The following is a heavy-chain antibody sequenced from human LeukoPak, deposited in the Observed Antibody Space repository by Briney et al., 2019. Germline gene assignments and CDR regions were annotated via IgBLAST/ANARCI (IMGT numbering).Heavy chain of an antibody. CDR1: GFTFSTYD. D-gene: IGHD1-1*01. CDR3: AREIRETVFTRHHYYGIDV. CDR2: IGTVDDT. J-gene: IGHJ6*02. V-gene: IGHV3-13*01. Sequence: GGSLRLSCAASGFTFSTYDMHWVRQVTGKGLEWVSAIGTVDDTYYLGSVKGRFTISRENAKNVLYLQMSSLRVEDTAVYYCAREIRETVFTRHHYYGIDVWGQGTAVTVSS.